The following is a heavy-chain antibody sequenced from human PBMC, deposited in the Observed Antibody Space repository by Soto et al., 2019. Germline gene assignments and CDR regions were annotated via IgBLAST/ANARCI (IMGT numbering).Heavy chain of an antibody. CDR1: KFDFGSYW. J-gene: IGHJ4*02. V-gene: IGHV3-15*01. CDR2: VISKTDGGTT. Sequence: GGSLRLSCAADKFDFGSYWMHWVRQAPGKGLEWVGRVISKTDGGTTDYVAPVKGRFIISRDDSKNTVYLQMNSLKTEDTAAYYCATGTGRSDFDYWGQGTLVTVSS. CDR3: ATGTGRSDFDY. D-gene: IGHD3-3*01.